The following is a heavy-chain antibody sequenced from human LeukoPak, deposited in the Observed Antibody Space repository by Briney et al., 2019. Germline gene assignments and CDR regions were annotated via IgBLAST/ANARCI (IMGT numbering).Heavy chain of an antibody. J-gene: IGHJ4*02. CDR1: GFTFSRFW. Sequence: GGXLRLSCAASGFTFSRFWMTWVRQAPGKGLEWVANIKQDGSEKYYVDSVKGRFTISRDNAKNSLYLQMNSLRAEDTAVYYCAGSGWQVYLDYWGQGTLVTVSS. V-gene: IGHV3-7*01. CDR2: IKQDGSEK. CDR3: AGSGWQVYLDY. D-gene: IGHD6-19*01.